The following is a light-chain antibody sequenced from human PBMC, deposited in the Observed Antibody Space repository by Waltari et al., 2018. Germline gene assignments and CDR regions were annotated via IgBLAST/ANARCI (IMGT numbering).Light chain of an antibody. CDR1: ESVSRA. J-gene: IGKJ1*01. Sequence: EIVLTQSPGTLSLSPWERVTLSCRASESVSRALAWYQQKPGQAPRLLMYGASTRATGIPDRFSGSGSGTDFSLTISRLEPEDFAVYYCQHYVRLPVTFGQGTKVEIK. CDR2: GAS. CDR3: QHYVRLPVT. V-gene: IGKV3-20*01.